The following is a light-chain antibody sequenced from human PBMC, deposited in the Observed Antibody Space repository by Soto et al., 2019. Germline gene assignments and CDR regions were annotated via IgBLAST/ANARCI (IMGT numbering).Light chain of an antibody. CDR3: QQSYSTPLYT. V-gene: IGKV1-39*01. Sequence: EIQMTQSPSSLSASVGDRVTITCRASQSIDNYLNWYQQKPGKAPKLLTYAASNLQSGVPSRFSGSGSGTDFTLTVSSLQPEDSATYYCQQSYSTPLYTFGQGTKLEIK. J-gene: IGKJ2*01. CDR2: AAS. CDR1: QSIDNY.